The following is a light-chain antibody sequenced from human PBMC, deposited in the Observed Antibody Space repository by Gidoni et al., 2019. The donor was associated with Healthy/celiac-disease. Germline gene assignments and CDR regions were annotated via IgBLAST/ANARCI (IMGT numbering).Light chain of an antibody. CDR1: QIISSW. CDR2: KAS. Sequence: IQMTQSPSTLSASVGDRVTITCRPSQIISSWLAWYQQKPGKAPKLLIYKASSLESGVPSRFSGSGSETEFTLTISSLQPDDFATYYYQQYNSYSRTFGQGTKVEIK. J-gene: IGKJ1*01. V-gene: IGKV1-5*03. CDR3: QQYNSYSRT.